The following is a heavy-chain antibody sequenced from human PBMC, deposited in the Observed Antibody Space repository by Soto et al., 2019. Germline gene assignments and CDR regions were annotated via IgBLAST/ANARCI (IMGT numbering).Heavy chain of an antibody. CDR1: GYSFSNNW. J-gene: IGHJ6*02. D-gene: IGHD5-12*01. V-gene: IGHV5-51*01. Sequence: GESRKISCKGSGYSFSNNWIGWVRQMPGKGPEWMGIIYPGDSDTRYTPSFQGQVTFSADRSISTAYLQWTSLKASDTAIYYCARLSGSARDYYYGIDVWGQGTRVTVSS. CDR3: ARLSGSARDYYYGIDV. CDR2: IYPGDSDT.